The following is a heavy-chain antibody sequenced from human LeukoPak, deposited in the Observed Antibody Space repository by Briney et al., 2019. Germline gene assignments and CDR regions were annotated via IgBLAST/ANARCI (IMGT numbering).Heavy chain of an antibody. V-gene: IGHV3-30*18. CDR1: GFTFDDYG. Sequence: GGSLRLSCAASGFTFDDYGMHWVRQAPGKGLEWVAVISYDGSNKYYADSVKGRFTISRDNSKNTLYLQMNSLRPEDTAVYYCAKDSQILRYFDWLFPYLDYWGQGTLVTVSS. J-gene: IGHJ4*02. CDR2: ISYDGSNK. CDR3: AKDSQILRYFDWLFPYLDY. D-gene: IGHD3-9*01.